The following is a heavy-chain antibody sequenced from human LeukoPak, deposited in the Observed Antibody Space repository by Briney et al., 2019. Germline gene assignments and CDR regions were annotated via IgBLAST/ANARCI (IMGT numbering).Heavy chain of an antibody. V-gene: IGHV1-2*02. CDR2: INPNSGGT. CDR3: ARDEGFDSSGNCSYY. J-gene: IGHJ4*02. D-gene: IGHD3-22*01. CDR1: VYTFTGYY. Sequence: ASVKVSCKASVYTFTGYYMHWVRQAPGQGLEWMGWINPNSGGTNYAQKFQGRVTMTRDTSISTAYMELSRLRSDDTAVYYCARDEGFDSSGNCSYYWDQGTLVTVSS.